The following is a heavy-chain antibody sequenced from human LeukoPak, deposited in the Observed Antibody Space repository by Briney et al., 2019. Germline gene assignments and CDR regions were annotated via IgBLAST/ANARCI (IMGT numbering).Heavy chain of an antibody. D-gene: IGHD1-14*01. V-gene: IGHV3-7*03. J-gene: IGHJ3*02. CDR1: TLTFRKYL. Sequence: GWSLRLSCAASTLTFRKYLMSWVGQAPGKGVEGVANIKQDGREKYYVDSVKGRFTISRDNAKTSLYLQMNSLRAEDTAVYYCARDVLAAGATGTFDIWGQGTMVTVSS. CDR3: ARDVLAAGATGTFDI. CDR2: IKQDGREK.